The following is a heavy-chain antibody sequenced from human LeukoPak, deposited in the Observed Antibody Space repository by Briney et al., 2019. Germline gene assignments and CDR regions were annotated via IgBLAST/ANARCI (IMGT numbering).Heavy chain of an antibody. D-gene: IGHD6-19*01. J-gene: IGHJ4*02. V-gene: IGHV1-2*02. CDR2: INPNSGGT. Sequence: ASVKVSCKASGYTFTGYYMHWVRQAPGQGLEWMGWINPNSGGTNYAQKFQGSVTMTRDTSISTVYMELSSLRSEDTAVYYCARDSGTRGWYTYWGQGTLVTVSS. CDR3: ARDSGTRGWYTY. CDR1: GYTFTGYY.